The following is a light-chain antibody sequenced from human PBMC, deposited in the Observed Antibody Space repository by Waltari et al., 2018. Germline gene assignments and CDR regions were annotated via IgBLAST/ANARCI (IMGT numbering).Light chain of an antibody. Sequence: SSELTQDPAVSVALGQTVTITCQGDSLRNYFASWYQQKPGQAPVVVMYGKNRRPSGIPDRFSGSSSGNTASWTISGAQAEDEADFYCSSRETSGNSVVFGGGTKLTVL. V-gene: IGLV3-19*01. CDR3: SSRETSGNSVV. J-gene: IGLJ2*01. CDR2: GKN. CDR1: SLRNYF.